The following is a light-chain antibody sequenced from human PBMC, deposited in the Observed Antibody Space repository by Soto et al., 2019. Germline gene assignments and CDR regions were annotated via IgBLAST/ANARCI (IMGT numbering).Light chain of an antibody. CDR3: QQANAFHHP. CDR2: AAS. J-gene: IGKJ2*01. CDR1: QDIRSW. V-gene: IGKV1-12*01. Sequence: DIRMTQSPSSVSASVGDRVTITCRASQDIRSWLTWYQQKPGKAPKLLIYAASTLQSGVPSRFSGSGYGTDFTLTINSLQPEDFATYYCQQANAFHHPFGQGTK.